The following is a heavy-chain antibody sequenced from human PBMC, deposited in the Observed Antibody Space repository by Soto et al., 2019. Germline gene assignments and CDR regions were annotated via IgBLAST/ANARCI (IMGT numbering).Heavy chain of an antibody. CDR1: GFTFTNYA. D-gene: IGHD5-18*01. CDR2: IRGNGSST. Sequence: PGGSLRLSCAASGFTFTNYAISWVRQAPGKGLEWVSAIRGNGSSTYYADSVKGRFTISRDNAKSTLYLQMNSLRAEDTAVYYCARSPHRYSYGLNYYYYYGMDVWGQGTTVTVSS. J-gene: IGHJ6*02. V-gene: IGHV3-23*01. CDR3: ARSPHRYSYGLNYYYYYGMDV.